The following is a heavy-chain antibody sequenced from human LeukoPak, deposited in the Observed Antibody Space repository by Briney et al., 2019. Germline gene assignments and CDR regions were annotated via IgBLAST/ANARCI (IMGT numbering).Heavy chain of an antibody. Sequence: PGGSLRLSCAASGFTFSIYCMNWFRQAPGKGLEWVSSISSSSSYIYYADSVKGRFTISRDNAKNSLYLQMNSLRAEDTAVYYCARADDIVVVPAAMEYWGQGTLVTVSS. CDR3: ARADDIVVVPAAMEY. V-gene: IGHV3-21*01. CDR2: ISSSSSYI. CDR1: GFTFSIYC. J-gene: IGHJ4*02. D-gene: IGHD2-2*01.